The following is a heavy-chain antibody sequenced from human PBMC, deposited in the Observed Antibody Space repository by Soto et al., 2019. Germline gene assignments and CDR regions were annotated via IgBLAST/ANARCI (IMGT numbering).Heavy chain of an antibody. CDR3: ARPGYTVAKGSLQRRYSYYGMDV. D-gene: IGHD4-17*01. Sequence: PSETLSLTCAVYGGSFIGYYWSWIRQPPGKGLEWIGEINHSGSTNYNPSLKSRVTISVDTSKNQFSLKLSSVTAADTAVYYCARPGYTVAKGSLQRRYSYYGMDVWGQGTTVTVSS. V-gene: IGHV4-34*01. J-gene: IGHJ6*02. CDR2: INHSGST. CDR1: GGSFIGYY.